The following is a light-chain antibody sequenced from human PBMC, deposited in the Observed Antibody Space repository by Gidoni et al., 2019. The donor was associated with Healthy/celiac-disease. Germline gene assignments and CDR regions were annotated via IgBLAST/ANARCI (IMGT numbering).Light chain of an antibody. CDR3: QQRSNWPPWT. CDR1: QSVSSY. CDR2: DAS. V-gene: IGKV3-11*01. J-gene: IGKJ1*01. Sequence: EIVLTQSPATLSLSRGERATLSCSASQSVSSYLACYQQKPGQAPRLLIYDASNTATGIPARFSGSGSGTDFTLTISSLEPEDFAVYYCQQRSNWPPWTFGQGTKVEIK.